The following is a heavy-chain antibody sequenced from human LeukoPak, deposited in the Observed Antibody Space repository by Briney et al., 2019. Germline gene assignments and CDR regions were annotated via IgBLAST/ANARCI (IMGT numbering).Heavy chain of an antibody. D-gene: IGHD1-26*01. Sequence: GGSLRLSCAASGFSFSSYAMSCVPQAPGRGLEWGSAISGSGGSTNYTDSVEGRLTRSTDNSTNTLYLQINSRRAHDTAVYYCAKGTYSGSYYALDYWGQGTLVTVSS. J-gene: IGHJ4*02. CDR2: ISGSGGST. V-gene: IGHV3-23*01. CDR1: GFSFSSYA. CDR3: AKGTYSGSYYALDY.